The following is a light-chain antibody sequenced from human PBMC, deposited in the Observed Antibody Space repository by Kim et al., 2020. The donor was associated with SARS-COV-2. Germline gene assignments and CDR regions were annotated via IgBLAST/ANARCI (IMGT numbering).Light chain of an antibody. CDR1: QSVGSS. J-gene: IGKJ2*01. Sequence: EIVMTQSPATLSLSPGERATLSCRASQSVGSSLAWYQQKPGQAPRLLIYDASNRATGIPARFSGSGSGTEFTLTISSLQSEDFAVYYCQQSNNWPKTFGQGTKLEI. CDR3: QQSNNWPKT. CDR2: DAS. V-gene: IGKV3-15*01.